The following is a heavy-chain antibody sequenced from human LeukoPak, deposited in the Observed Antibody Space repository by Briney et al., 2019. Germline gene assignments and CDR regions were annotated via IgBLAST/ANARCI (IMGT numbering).Heavy chain of an antibody. J-gene: IGHJ3*02. CDR3: ARYPIAAAGTGAFDI. CDR1: GYTFTGYY. V-gene: IGHV1-2*02. CDR2: INPNSGGT. Sequence: GASVKVSCKASGYTFTGYYMHWARQAPGQGLEWMGWINPNSGGTNYAQKFQGRVTMTRDTSISTAYMELSRLRSDDTAVYYCARYPIAAAGTGAFDIWGQGTMVTVSS. D-gene: IGHD6-13*01.